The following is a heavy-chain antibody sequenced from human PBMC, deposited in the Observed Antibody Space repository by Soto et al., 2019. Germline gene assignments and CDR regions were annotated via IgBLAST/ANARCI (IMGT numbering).Heavy chain of an antibody. CDR2: TYYRSKWYN. CDR1: GDSVSTNSAT. V-gene: IGHV6-1*01. J-gene: IGHJ5*01. CDR3: ARLIGTSWLDS. Sequence: QVQLQQSGRGLVKPSQTLSLTCAISGDSVSTNSATWDWIRQSPSRGLEWLGRTYYRSKWYNDSAVSVKGRITTHPATYNHQPYLQLNSVTPDDTAVYYCARLIGTSWLDSWGQGTLVTVSS. D-gene: IGHD2-2*01.